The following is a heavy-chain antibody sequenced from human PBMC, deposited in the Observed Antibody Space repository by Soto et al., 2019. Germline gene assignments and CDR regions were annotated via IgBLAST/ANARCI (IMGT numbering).Heavy chain of an antibody. CDR2: INAGNGNT. CDR3: ARSIRLAGDY. CDR1: GYTFTSYA. V-gene: IGHV1-3*01. Sequence: QVQLVQSGAEVKKPGASVKVSCKASGYTFTSYAMHWVRQAPGQRHEWMGWINAGNGNTKYPQNSQGRVTINRDTPESTTYMELSSLGSEDTTVYYCARSIRLAGDYCGQGTLVTVST. J-gene: IGHJ4*02.